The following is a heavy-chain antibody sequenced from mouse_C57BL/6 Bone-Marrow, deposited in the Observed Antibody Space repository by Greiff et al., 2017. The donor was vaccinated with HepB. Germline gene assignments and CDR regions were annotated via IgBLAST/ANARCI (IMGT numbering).Heavy chain of an antibody. D-gene: IGHD2-12*01. CDR3: ARDGYRYYLDY. CDR1: GYTFTSYW. J-gene: IGHJ4*01. V-gene: IGHV1-55*01. CDR2: IYPGSGST. Sequence: VQLQQPGAELVKPGASVKMSCKASGYTFTSYWITWVKQRPGQGLEWIGDIYPGSGSTNDNEKFKSKVTLTVDTSSSTAYMQLSSLTSEDSAVDSCARDGYRYYLDYWGQGNSVTVSS.